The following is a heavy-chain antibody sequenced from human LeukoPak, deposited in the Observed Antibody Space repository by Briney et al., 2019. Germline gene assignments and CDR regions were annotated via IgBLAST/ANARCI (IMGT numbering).Heavy chain of an antibody. CDR3: ARGFRRVDY. CDR2: INHSGST. Sequence: SETLSLTCAVYGGSFSGYYWSWIRQPPGKGLEWIGEINHSGSTNYNPSLKSRVTISVDTSKNQFSLKLSSVTAAGTAVYYCARGFRRVDYWGQGTLVTVSS. CDR1: GGSFSGYY. V-gene: IGHV4-34*01. J-gene: IGHJ4*02.